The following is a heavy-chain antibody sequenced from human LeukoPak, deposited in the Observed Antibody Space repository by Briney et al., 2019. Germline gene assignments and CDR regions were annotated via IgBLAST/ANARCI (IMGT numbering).Heavy chain of an antibody. J-gene: IGHJ6*03. CDR1: GYSFTSYW. D-gene: IGHD6-13*01. CDR3: ARRVAAARDHDDYYYYYMDV. CDR2: IYPGDSDT. Sequence: GESLKISCKGSGYSFTSYWIGWVRQMPGKGPEWMGIIYPGDSDTRYSPSFQGQVTISADKSISTAYLQWSSLKASDTAMYYCARRVAAARDHDDYYYYYMDVWGKGTTVTVSS. V-gene: IGHV5-51*01.